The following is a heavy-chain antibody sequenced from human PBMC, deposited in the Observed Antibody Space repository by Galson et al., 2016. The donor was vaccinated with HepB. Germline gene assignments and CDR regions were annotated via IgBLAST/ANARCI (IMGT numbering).Heavy chain of an antibody. CDR3: AREAANFDY. V-gene: IGHV4-39*02. CDR1: GGSMSSSSYY. D-gene: IGHD2-15*01. CDR2: IYHSGST. J-gene: IGHJ4*02. Sequence: SETLSLTCNVSGGSMSSSSYYWGWIRQPPGKGLEWIGSIYHSGSTNYNPSLKSRVTISVDTSKNQFSLKLSSVTAADTAVFYCAREAANFDYWGQGILVTVSS.